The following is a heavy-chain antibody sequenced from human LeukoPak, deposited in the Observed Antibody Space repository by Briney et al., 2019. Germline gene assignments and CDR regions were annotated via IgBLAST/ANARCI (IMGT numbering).Heavy chain of an antibody. D-gene: IGHD6-6*01. CDR2: IYYSGST. J-gene: IGHJ6*02. V-gene: IGHV4-59*01. Sequence: PSETLSLTCTVSGGSISSYYWSWIRQPPGKGLERIGYIYYSGSTNYNPSLKSRVTISVDTSKNQFSLKLSSVTAADTAVYYCARGNPYSSSRNHYYYGMDVWGQGTTVTVSS. CDR3: ARGNPYSSSRNHYYYGMDV. CDR1: GGSISSYY.